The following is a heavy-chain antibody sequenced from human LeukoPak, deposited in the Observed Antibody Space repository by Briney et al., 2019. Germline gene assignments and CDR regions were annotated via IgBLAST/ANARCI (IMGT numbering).Heavy chain of an antibody. V-gene: IGHV1-8*01. CDR2: MNPNSGVT. Sequence: GASVKVSCKASGYTFTSYDINWVRQATGQGLEWMGWMNPNSGVTGYAQKFQGRVSMTRDTSTSTAYMELSSLRSEDTAVYYCARDQRGGDCPPFCDYYYYMDVWGKGTTVTVSS. CDR3: ARDQRGGDCPPFCDYYYYMDV. D-gene: IGHD2-21*02. J-gene: IGHJ6*03. CDR1: GYTFTSYD.